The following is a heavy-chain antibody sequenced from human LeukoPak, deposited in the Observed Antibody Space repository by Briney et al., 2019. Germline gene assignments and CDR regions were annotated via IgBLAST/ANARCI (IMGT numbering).Heavy chain of an antibody. V-gene: IGHV3-74*01. CDR2: INSDGSST. D-gene: IGHD3-10*01. J-gene: IGHJ4*02. CDR3: ARGDMVRGVIDY. CDR1: GFTFSSYW. Sequence: PGGSLRLSCAASGFTFSSYWMHWVRQAPGKGLLWVSRINSDGSSTSYADSVKGRFTISRDNAKNTLYLQMNSLRAEDTAVYYCARGDMVRGVIDYWGQGTLVTVSS.